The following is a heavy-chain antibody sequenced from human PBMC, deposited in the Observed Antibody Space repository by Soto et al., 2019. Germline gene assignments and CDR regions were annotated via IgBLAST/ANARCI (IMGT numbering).Heavy chain of an antibody. CDR2: IYYSGST. CDR3: ARGVFGVVTYPLPSPPSYYYYGMDV. D-gene: IGHD3-3*01. Sequence: SETLSLTCTVSGGSISSGDYYWSWIRQPPGKGLEWIGYIYYSGSTYYNPSLKSRVTISVDTSKNQFSLKLSSVTAADTAVYYCARGVFGVVTYPLPSPPSYYYYGMDVWGQGTTVTVSS. CDR1: GGSISSGDYY. J-gene: IGHJ6*02. V-gene: IGHV4-30-4*01.